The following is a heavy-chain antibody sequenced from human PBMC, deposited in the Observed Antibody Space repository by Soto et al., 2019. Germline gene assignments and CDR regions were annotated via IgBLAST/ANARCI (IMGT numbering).Heavy chain of an antibody. CDR1: GYTFTGYY. Sequence: ASVKVSCKASGYTFTGYYMHWVRQAPGQGLEWMGWINPNSGGTNYAQKFQGWVTMTRDTSISTAYMELSRLRSDDTAVYYCARDTTQLELYYYYGMDGSGQGTTVTVAS. CDR3: ARDTTQLELYYYYGMDG. CDR2: INPNSGGT. J-gene: IGHJ6*02. V-gene: IGHV1-2*04. D-gene: IGHD1-1*01.